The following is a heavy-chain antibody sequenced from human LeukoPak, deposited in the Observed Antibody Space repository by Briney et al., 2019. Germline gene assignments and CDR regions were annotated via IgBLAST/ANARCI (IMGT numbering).Heavy chain of an antibody. J-gene: IGHJ6*03. CDR2: ISAYNGNT. D-gene: IGHD3-22*01. CDR1: GYTFTSYG. Sequence: ASVKVSCKASGYTFTSYGISWVRQAPGQGLEGMGWISAYNGNTNYAQKLQGRVTMTTDTSTSTAYMELRSLRSDDTAVYYCARVANYYDSSGRGYYMDVWGKGTTITVSS. CDR3: ARVANYYDSSGRGYYMDV. V-gene: IGHV1-18*01.